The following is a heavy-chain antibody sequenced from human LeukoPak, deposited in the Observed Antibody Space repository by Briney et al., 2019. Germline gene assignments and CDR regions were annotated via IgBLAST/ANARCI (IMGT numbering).Heavy chain of an antibody. J-gene: IGHJ3*02. CDR3: ARSPAQGYCSGGSCYSNAFDI. CDR1: GGTFSSYA. Sequence: SVKVSCKASGGTFSSYAISWVRQAPGQGLEWMGGIIPIFGTANYAQKFQGRVTITTDESTSTAYMELSSLRSEDTAAYYCARSPAQGYCSGGSCYSNAFDIWGQGTMVNVSS. CDR2: IIPIFGTA. V-gene: IGHV1-69*05. D-gene: IGHD2-15*01.